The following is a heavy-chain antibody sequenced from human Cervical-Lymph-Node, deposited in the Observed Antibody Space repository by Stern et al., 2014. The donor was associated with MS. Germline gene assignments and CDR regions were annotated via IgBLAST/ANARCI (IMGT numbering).Heavy chain of an antibody. V-gene: IGHV3-11*01. Sequence: MQLVESGGGLVKPGGSLRLSCAASGFTFSDYYMSWIRQAPGKGLEWVSYISSSGSTIYYADSVKGRFTISRDNAKNSLYLQMNSLRAEDTAVYYCAREWTLPDIVVVPAPLDVWGQGTTVTVSS. D-gene: IGHD2-2*01. J-gene: IGHJ6*02. CDR1: GFTFSDYY. CDR3: AREWTLPDIVVVPAPLDV. CDR2: ISSSGSTI.